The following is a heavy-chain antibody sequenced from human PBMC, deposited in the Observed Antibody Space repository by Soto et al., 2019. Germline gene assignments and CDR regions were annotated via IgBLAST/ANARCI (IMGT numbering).Heavy chain of an antibody. CDR3: VGGQYYLDY. CDR1: GFPFTTYG. CDR2: ISYDGSNK. J-gene: IGHJ4*02. D-gene: IGHD2-15*01. Sequence: QVQLVESGGGVVQPGRSLRLSCAASGFPFTTYGTHRVRDGPGKGLEWVAVISYDGSNKYYADSVKGRFTISRDNSKNTLYLQMNSLRLEDTALYYCVGGQYYLDYRGQGTLVTVSS. V-gene: IGHV3-30*03.